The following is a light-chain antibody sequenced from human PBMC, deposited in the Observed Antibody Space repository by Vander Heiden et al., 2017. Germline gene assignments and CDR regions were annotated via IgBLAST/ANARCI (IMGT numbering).Light chain of an antibody. J-gene: IGKJ1*01. CDR1: QSISSY. V-gene: IGKV1-39*01. CDR2: GAS. Sequence: DIQMTQSPSSLSASVGDRVTITCRASQSISSYLNWYQQKPGKAPNLLIYGASRLQSGVPSRFSGSGSGTDFTLTISRLQPEDLATYYWQQSYSTQAFSQGTKVEIK. CDR3: QQSYSTQA.